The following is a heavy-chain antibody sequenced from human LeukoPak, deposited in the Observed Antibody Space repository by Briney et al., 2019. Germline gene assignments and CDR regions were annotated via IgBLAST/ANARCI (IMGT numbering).Heavy chain of an antibody. J-gene: IGHJ4*02. D-gene: IGHD3-10*01. CDR2: INHSGST. CDR1: GGSFSGYY. CDR3: VREDGSGSLGY. V-gene: IGHV4-34*01. Sequence: SETLSLTCAVYGGSFSGYYWSWIRQPPGKGLEWIGEINHSGSTNYNPSLKSRVTISVDTSKNQFSLKLSSVTAADTAVYYCVREDGSGSLGYWGQGTLVTVSS.